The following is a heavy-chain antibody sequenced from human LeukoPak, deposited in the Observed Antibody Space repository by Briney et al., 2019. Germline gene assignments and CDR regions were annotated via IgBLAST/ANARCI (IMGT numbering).Heavy chain of an antibody. V-gene: IGHV3-11*06. CDR2: ISSSGGYT. CDR1: GFTFSDYY. Sequence: GGSLRLSCAASGFTFSDYYMSWIRQAPGKGLEWVSYISSSGGYTYYADAVKGRFTISRDNAKNSLYLQMNSLRAEDTAVYYCAKLGCSSTRCYINYWGQGTLVTVSS. CDR3: AKLGCSSTRCYINY. J-gene: IGHJ4*02. D-gene: IGHD2-2*01.